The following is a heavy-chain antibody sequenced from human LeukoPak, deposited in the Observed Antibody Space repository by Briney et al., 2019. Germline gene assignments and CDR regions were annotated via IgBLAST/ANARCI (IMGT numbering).Heavy chain of an antibody. J-gene: IGHJ6*02. CDR3: ARVQPDYYDSRGYEGYYYYYGMDV. Sequence: SETLSLTCGIYDGSFSNYFWSWIRQPPGKGLEWIGEINDSGSTNYNPSLKSRGTISVDSSKKQVSLKLNSVTAADTAVYYCARVQPDYYDSRGYEGYYYYYGMDVWGQGTTVTVSS. V-gene: IGHV4-34*01. CDR1: DGSFSNYF. CDR2: INDSGST. D-gene: IGHD3-22*01.